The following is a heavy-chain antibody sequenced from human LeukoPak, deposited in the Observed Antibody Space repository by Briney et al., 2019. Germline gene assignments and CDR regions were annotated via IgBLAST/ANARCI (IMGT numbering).Heavy chain of an antibody. Sequence: GGSLRLSCAASGFTFSSYAMSWVRQAPGKGLEWVSAISNSGGSTYYADSVKGRFTISRDNSKNTLYLQMNSLRAEDTAVYYCATLTLIAAAGTDFDYWGQGTLVTVSS. J-gene: IGHJ4*02. V-gene: IGHV3-23*01. CDR1: GFTFSSYA. CDR3: ATLTLIAAAGTDFDY. D-gene: IGHD6-13*01. CDR2: ISNSGGST.